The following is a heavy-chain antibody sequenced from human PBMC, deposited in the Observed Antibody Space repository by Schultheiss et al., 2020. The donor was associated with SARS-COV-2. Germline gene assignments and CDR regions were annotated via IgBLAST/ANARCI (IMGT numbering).Heavy chain of an antibody. Sequence: SGPTLVKPTQTLTLTCTFYGFSLSTSGMCVSWISQPPGKALEWLALIDWDDDKYYSTSLKTRLTISKDTSKNQVVLTMTNMDPVDTATYYCARSDYGSGSPNYNWFDPWCHGTLVTVSS. D-gene: IGHD3-10*01. V-gene: IGHV2-70*01. CDR3: ARSDYGSGSPNYNWFDP. J-gene: IGHJ5*02. CDR1: GFSLSTSGMC. CDR2: IDWDDDK.